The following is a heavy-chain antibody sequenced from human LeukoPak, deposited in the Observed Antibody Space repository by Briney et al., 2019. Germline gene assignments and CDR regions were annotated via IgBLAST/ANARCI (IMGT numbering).Heavy chain of an antibody. CDR2: IYSGGST. CDR3: AREDSGSYSFDY. D-gene: IGHD1-26*01. J-gene: IGHJ4*02. Sequence: GGSLRLSCAASGFTVSSNYMSWVRQAPGKGLEWVSVIYSGGSTYYADSVKGRFTISRDNSKNTLYLQMNSLRAEDTAVYYCAREDSGSYSFDYRGQGTLVTVSS. V-gene: IGHV3-53*01. CDR1: GFTVSSNY.